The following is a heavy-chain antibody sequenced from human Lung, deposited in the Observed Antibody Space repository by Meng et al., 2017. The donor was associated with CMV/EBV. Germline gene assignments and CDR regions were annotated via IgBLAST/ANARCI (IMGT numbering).Heavy chain of an antibody. CDR2: IGTAGDT. CDR1: GFTFSSYD. J-gene: IGHJ6*02. D-gene: IGHD1-26*01. Sequence: GGSLRLXFPASGFTFSSYDMHWVRQATGKGLEWVSAIGTAGDTYYPGSVKGRFTISRENAKNSLYLQMNSLRAEDTAVYYCARDRGGSYDDDYYYYGMDVWXQGTTVTVSS. CDR3: ARDRGGSYDDDYYYYGMDV. V-gene: IGHV3-13*01.